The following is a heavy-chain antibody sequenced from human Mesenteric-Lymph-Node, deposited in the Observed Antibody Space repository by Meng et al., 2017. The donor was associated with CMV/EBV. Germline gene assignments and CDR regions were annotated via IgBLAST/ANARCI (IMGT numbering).Heavy chain of an antibody. CDR2: INHSGST. V-gene: IGHV4-34*02. D-gene: IGHD3-9*01. J-gene: IGHJ4*02. CDR3: ARGSSYDILTGYFDY. Sequence: VQLNNVAAGLLQPSETLSVRCAVYGGSFSGYYWNWIRQSPEKGLEWIGEINHSGSTTYNPSFTSRIIISVDTSTNQISLNMSSVTAADTAVYYCARGSSYDILTGYFDYWGQGALVTVSS. CDR1: GGSFSGYY.